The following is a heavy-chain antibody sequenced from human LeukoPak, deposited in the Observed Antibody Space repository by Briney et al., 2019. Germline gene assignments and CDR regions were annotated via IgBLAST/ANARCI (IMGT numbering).Heavy chain of an antibody. Sequence: GGSLRLSCAASGFTFSSYAMHWVRQAPGKGLEWVAVISYDGSNKYYADSVKGRFTISRDNSKNTLYLQMNSLRAEDTAVYYCARFSSGWTGNAFDIWGQGTMVTVSS. CDR3: ARFSSGWTGNAFDI. CDR2: ISYDGSNK. V-gene: IGHV3-30*04. D-gene: IGHD6-19*01. J-gene: IGHJ3*02. CDR1: GFTFSSYA.